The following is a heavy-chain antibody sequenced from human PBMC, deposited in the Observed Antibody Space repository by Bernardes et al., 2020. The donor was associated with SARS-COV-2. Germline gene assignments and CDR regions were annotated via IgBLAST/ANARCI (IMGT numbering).Heavy chain of an antibody. D-gene: IGHD6-19*01. CDR3: VKDWIAVAGTGSVCDY. CDR1: GFTFRSYA. V-gene: IGHV3-64D*06. CDR2: ISSNGGST. Sequence: SLFLSCSASGFTFRSYAMHWVRQAPGQGLEYVSAISSNGGSTYYADSVKGRFTISRDNSKNTLYLQMSSLRAEDTAVYYCVKDWIAVAGTGSVCDYWGQGTLVTVSS. J-gene: IGHJ4*02.